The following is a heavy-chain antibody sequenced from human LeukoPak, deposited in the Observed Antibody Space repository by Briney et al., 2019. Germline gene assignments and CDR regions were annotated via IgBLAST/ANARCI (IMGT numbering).Heavy chain of an antibody. D-gene: IGHD3-9*01. V-gene: IGHV3-7*01. Sequence: GGSLRLSCEGSGFTFSNYWMSWVRQAPGKGLEWVANIKTDGSEKYYVDSVKGRFTISRDNAKNSLYLQMNSLRAEDTAVYYCARDSGYDILTGPYDYWGQGTLVTVSS. CDR2: IKTDGSEK. CDR1: GFTFSNYW. J-gene: IGHJ4*02. CDR3: ARDSGYDILTGPYDY.